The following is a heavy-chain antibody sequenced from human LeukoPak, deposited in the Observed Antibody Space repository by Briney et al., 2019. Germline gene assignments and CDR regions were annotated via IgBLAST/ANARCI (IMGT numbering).Heavy chain of an antibody. CDR2: ISSSSSYI. D-gene: IGHD6-19*01. V-gene: IGHV3-21*01. Sequence: GGSLRLSCAASGFTFSSYSMNWVRQAPGKGLEWVSSISSSSSYIYYADSVKGRFTISRDNAENSLYLQMNSLRAEDTAVYYCARDREGIAVAGYDYWGQGTLVTVSS. CDR3: ARDREGIAVAGYDY. CDR1: GFTFSSYS. J-gene: IGHJ4*02.